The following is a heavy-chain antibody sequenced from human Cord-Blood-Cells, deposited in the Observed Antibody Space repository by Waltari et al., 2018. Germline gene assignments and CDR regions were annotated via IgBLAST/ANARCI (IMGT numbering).Heavy chain of an antibody. CDR3: ARVRGSDWGGEWYFDL. V-gene: IGHV4-30-4*01. CDR1: GGSISRGDYY. D-gene: IGHD2-21*02. Sequence: QVQLQESGPGLVKPPQTLSLTCTDSGGSISRGDYYWSWIRQPPGKGPEWIGYIDYSGSTYYNPSLTSRVTVSVDTSTNQFTLKLSSVTAAVTAVYYCARVRGSDWGGEWYFDLWGRGTLVTVSS. J-gene: IGHJ2*01. CDR2: IDYSGST.